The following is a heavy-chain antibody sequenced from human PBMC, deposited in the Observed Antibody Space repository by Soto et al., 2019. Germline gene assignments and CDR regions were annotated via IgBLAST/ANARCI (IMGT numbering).Heavy chain of an antibody. J-gene: IGHJ6*02. CDR3: ARQNRVYCSGGGCSSYYYYGLDV. CDR1: GGSVSGGSISSYY. CDR2: IHYSGST. D-gene: IGHD2-15*01. V-gene: IGHV4-61*01. Sequence: PSETLSLTCTVSGGSVSGGSISSYYWSWIRQPPGKGLEWIGKIHYSGSTYYNPSLKSRVSISVDTSKNQFSLRLNSVTAADTAVYYCARQNRVYCSGGGCSSYYYYGLDVWDRGTTVAAS.